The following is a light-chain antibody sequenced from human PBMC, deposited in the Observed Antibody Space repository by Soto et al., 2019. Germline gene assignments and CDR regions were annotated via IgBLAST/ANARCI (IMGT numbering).Light chain of an antibody. CDR3: QQYNNWPYT. CDR1: QSFSSN. CDR2: GAS. J-gene: IGKJ2*01. V-gene: IGKV3-15*01. Sequence: EIVMTQSPATLSVSPGERATLSCRASQSFSSNLAWFQQKPGQAPMLLIYGASTRATDVPARFSGSGSGTEFTLTISSLQSEDFAVYYCQQYNNWPYTFGQGTKLEIK.